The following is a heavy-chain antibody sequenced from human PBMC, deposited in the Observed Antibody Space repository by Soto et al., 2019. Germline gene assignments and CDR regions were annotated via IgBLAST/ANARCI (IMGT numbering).Heavy chain of an antibody. CDR2: INSDGSST. V-gene: IGHV3-74*01. D-gene: IGHD6-6*01. CDR1: GFTFSSYW. J-gene: IGHJ3*02. Sequence: GGSLRLSCAASGFTFSSYWMHWVRQAPGKGLVWVSRINSDGSSTSYADSVKGRFTISRDNAKNTLYLQMNSLRAEDTAVYYCASIAARLDAFDIWGQGTMVTVSS. CDR3: ASIAARLDAFDI.